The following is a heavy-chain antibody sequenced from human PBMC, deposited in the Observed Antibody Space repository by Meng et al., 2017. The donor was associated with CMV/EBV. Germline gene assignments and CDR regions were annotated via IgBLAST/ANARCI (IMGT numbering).Heavy chain of an antibody. CDR2: ISGSGGST. CDR1: GFTFSSYA. Sequence: GESLKISCAASGFTFSSYAMSWVRQAPGKGLEWVSAISGSGGSTYYADSVKGRFTISRDNSKNTLYLQMNSLRAEDTAVYYCARTLRTPDYWGQGTLVTVSS. CDR3: ARTLRTPDY. D-gene: IGHD5/OR15-5a*01. J-gene: IGHJ4*02. V-gene: IGHV3-23*01.